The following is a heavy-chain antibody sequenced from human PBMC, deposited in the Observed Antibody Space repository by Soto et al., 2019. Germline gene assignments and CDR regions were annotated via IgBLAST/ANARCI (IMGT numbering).Heavy chain of an antibody. V-gene: IGHV1-69*01. CDR3: ARDQAYCSGGSCYSPFDY. Sequence: QVQLVQSGADVKKPGSSVKVSFKASGGTFSSYAISWVRQAHGPGLEWMGGIIPIFGTANYAQKFQGRVTITADESTSTAYMELSSRRSEDTAVYYCARDQAYCSGGSCYSPFDYWGQGTLVTVSS. D-gene: IGHD2-15*01. CDR2: IIPIFGTA. CDR1: GGTFSSYA. J-gene: IGHJ4*02.